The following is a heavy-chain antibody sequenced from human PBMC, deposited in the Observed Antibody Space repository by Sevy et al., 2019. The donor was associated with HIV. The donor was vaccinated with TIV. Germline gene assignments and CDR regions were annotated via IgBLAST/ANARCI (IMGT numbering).Heavy chain of an antibody. D-gene: IGHD3-3*01. J-gene: IGHJ6*02. Sequence: SETLSLTCTVSGGSVSSGSYYWSWIRQPPGKGLEGIGYIYYRGGTNYNPPLKSRVTISVDTSKNQFSLKLSSVTAADTAVYYCASRESYDFWSGYGNYGMDVWGQGTTVTVSS. CDR2: IYYRGGT. V-gene: IGHV4-61*01. CDR3: ASRESYDFWSGYGNYGMDV. CDR1: GGSVSSGSYY.